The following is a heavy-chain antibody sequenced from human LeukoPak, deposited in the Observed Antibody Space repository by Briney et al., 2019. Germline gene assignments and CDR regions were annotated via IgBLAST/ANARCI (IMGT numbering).Heavy chain of an antibody. D-gene: IGHD2-15*01. CDR2: ISGSGGST. Sequence: PGGSLRLSCAASGFTFSSYAMSWVRQAPGKGLEWVSAISGSGGSTSYADSVKGRLTISRDNSTNTLYLQMNSLRAEDTAVYYCAKVGVVVAATADYWGQGTLVTVSS. CDR3: AKVGVVVAATADY. V-gene: IGHV3-23*01. CDR1: GFTFSSYA. J-gene: IGHJ4*02.